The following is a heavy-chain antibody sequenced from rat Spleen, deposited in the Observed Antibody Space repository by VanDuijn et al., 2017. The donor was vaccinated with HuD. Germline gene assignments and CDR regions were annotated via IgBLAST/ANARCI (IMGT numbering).Heavy chain of an antibody. CDR2: IWNDGST. Sequence: QVQLKESGPGLVQPSQTLSLTCTVSGLSLTSNSVSWIRQPPGKGLEWMGVIWNDGSTDYNSALKSRLSISRDTSKSQVFLKMNSLQTEDTAIYFCTIHPRYWGQGVMVTVSS. D-gene: IGHD3-1*01. CDR1: GLSLTSNS. CDR3: TIHPRY. V-gene: IGHV2-1*01. J-gene: IGHJ2*01.